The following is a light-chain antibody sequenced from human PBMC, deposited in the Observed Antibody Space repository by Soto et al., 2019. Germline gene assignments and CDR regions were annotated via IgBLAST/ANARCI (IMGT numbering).Light chain of an antibody. Sequence: DIQMTQSPSFVSASVGDRVTISCRASQGITNWLAWYQQKTGKAPKLLIYAASTLQGRVPSRFSGSGYGTEVTLTISSLQPEDFATYYCQQATSFPRTVGQGTKVDIK. CDR2: AAS. J-gene: IGKJ1*01. CDR3: QQATSFPRT. CDR1: QGITNW. V-gene: IGKV1-12*01.